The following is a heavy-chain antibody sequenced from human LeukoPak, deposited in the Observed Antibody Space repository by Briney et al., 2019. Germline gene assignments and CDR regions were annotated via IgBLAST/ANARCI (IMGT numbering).Heavy chain of an antibody. J-gene: IGHJ4*02. V-gene: IGHV4-30-4*01. Sequence: SETLSLTCTVSGGSISSDDYYWSWIRQPPGKGLEWIGYIYYRGSTDYNPSLKSRVTLSLDSSKNQLSLKLSSVTAADTAVYYCARAYESTGYPWPFGYWGPGTLVAVSS. CDR2: IYYRGST. D-gene: IGHD3-22*01. CDR3: ARAYESTGYPWPFGY. CDR1: GGSISSDDYY.